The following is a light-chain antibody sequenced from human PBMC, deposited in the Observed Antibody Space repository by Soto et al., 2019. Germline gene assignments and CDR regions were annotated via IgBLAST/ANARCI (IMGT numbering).Light chain of an antibody. J-gene: IGKJ4*01. CDR2: HTS. CDR3: QQFSSYPLT. V-gene: IGKV3-11*01. CDR1: QSVGGS. Sequence: EIVLTQSPATLSLSPGERATLSCRASQSVGGSLAWYQQRPGQAPRLLVYHTSNRATGIPDRFSGSGSGTDFTLTISRLEPEDFAVYYCQQFSSYPLTFGGGTKVDIK.